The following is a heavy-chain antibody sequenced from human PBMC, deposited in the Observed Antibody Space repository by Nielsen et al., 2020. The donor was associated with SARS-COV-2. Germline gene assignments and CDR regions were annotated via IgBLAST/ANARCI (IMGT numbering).Heavy chain of an antibody. V-gene: IGHV3-21*01. CDR3: ARDQDGGAATSNWYFDL. J-gene: IGHJ2*01. CDR2: ITMSGAYM. D-gene: IGHD6-25*01. Sequence: GESLKISCAASGFRFISYTMNWVRQAPGKGLEWVASITMSGAYMYYADSVRGRFTVSRDNADNSLYLHMNSLRDEDTAVYYCARDQDGGAATSNWYFDLWGRGTLVIVSS. CDR1: GFRFISYT.